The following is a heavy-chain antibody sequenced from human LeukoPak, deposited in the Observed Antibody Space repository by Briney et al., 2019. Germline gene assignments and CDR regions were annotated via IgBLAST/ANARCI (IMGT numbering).Heavy chain of an antibody. J-gene: IGHJ4*02. Sequence: SETLSLTCAVSGFSISSGYYWGWIRQPPGKGLEWIGSIYHSGSTHYNPSLKSRVTISVDTSKNQFSLKLSSVTAADTAVYYCARNGTNNYLDHWGRGTLVTVSS. CDR2: IYHSGST. CDR3: ARNGTNNYLDH. CDR1: GFSISSGYY. V-gene: IGHV4-38-2*01. D-gene: IGHD2-2*01.